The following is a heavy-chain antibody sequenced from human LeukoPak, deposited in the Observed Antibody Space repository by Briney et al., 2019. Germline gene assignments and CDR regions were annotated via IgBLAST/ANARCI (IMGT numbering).Heavy chain of an antibody. J-gene: IGHJ5*02. Sequence: SETLSLTCTVSGGSISSGGYYWSWIRQHPGKGLEWIGYIYYSGSTYYNPSLKSRVTISVDTSKNQFSLKLTSLTAADTAMYYCARDRDGANSNWFDPWGQGTLVTVSS. CDR2: IYYSGST. CDR3: ARDRDGANSNWFDP. D-gene: IGHD7-27*01. CDR1: GGSISSGGYY. V-gene: IGHV4-31*03.